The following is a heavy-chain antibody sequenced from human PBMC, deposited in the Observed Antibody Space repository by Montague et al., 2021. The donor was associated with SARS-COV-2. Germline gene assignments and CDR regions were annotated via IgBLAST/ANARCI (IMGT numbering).Heavy chain of an antibody. V-gene: IGHV4-4*02. CDR1: GDSISSSNW. J-gene: IGHJ4*02. Sequence: SETLSLTCAVSGDSISSSNWWSWVRQPPGKGLEWIGEIYHSGSTNYNPSIKSRVTIFVDKSKNQCSLKLNSVTAADTAVYYCARPTSGGRFDHWGQGTLVTVSS. CDR3: ARPTSGGRFDH. CDR2: IYHSGST.